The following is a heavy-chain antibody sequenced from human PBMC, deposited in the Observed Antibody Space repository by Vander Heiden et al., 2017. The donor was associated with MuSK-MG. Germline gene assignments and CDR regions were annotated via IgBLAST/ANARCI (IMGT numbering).Heavy chain of an antibody. V-gene: IGHV3-15*01. CDR3: TTVVWVSLGSDF. CDR2: IKSKTHGRTS. J-gene: IGHJ4*02. Sequence: EVQLVESGGGLVKPGGSLRLSCAATGSTLSKAWMNWVRQAPWKGLEWVGRIKSKTHGRTSDYTAPVKGRFTISRDDSNNTLYLHMHSLHTEDTAVYYCTTVVWVSLGSDFWGRGTLVTVSS. CDR1: GSTLSKAW. D-gene: IGHD2-8*01.